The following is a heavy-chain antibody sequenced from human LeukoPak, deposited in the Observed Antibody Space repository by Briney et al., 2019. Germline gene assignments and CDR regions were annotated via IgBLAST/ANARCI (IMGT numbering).Heavy chain of an antibody. V-gene: IGHV4-38-2*02. J-gene: IGHJ6*03. CDR3: ARGGYYMDV. Sequence: SETLSLTCTVSGYSITIGYYWGWIRQPPGMGLEWIGSIFHSGSTYYSPSLKSRVTISVDTSKNQLSLKLSSVTAADAAVYYCARGGYYMDVWGKGTTVTVSS. CDR1: GYSITIGYY. CDR2: IFHSGST.